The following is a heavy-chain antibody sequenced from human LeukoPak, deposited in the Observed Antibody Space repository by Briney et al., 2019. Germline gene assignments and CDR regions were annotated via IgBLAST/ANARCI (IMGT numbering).Heavy chain of an antibody. V-gene: IGHV3-7*01. CDR1: GFTSSNYW. CDR3: ARAGDMTTVTRGGSDF. J-gene: IGHJ4*02. Sequence: GGSLRLSCAVSGFTSSNYWMSWVRQAPGKGLEWVANIKEDGREKNYVDSVKGRLTISRDKNSLYLQMNSLRAEDTAVYYCARAGDMTTVTRGGSDFWGQGTLVTVSS. D-gene: IGHD4-17*01. CDR2: IKEDGREK.